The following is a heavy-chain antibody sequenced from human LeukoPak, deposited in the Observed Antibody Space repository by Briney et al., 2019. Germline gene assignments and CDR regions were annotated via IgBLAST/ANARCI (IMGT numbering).Heavy chain of an antibody. V-gene: IGHV1-18*01. J-gene: IGHJ4*02. CDR2: ISAYNGNT. D-gene: IGHD5-12*01. CDR1: GYTFTSYG. Sequence: ASVKVSCKASGYTFTSYGISWVRQAPGQGLEWMGWISAYNGNTNYAQKLQGRVTMTTDTPTSTAYMELRSLRSDDTAVYYCARDPMAHSGYDAIPFDYWGQGTLVTVSS. CDR3: ARDPMAHSGYDAIPFDY.